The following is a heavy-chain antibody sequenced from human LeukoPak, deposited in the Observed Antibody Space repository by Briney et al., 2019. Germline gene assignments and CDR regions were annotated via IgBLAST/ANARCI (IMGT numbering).Heavy chain of an antibody. D-gene: IGHD3-22*01. CDR2: ISGSGGST. J-gene: IGHJ4*02. Sequence: GGSLRLSCAASGFTFSSYAMSWVRQAPGKGLEWVSAISGSGGSTYYADSVKGRFTISRDNSRNTLYLQMNGLRAEDTAVYYCAKGVRRSSDYSSPVDYWAREPWSPSPQ. CDR1: GFTFSSYA. CDR3: AKGVRRSSDYSSPVDY. V-gene: IGHV3-23*01.